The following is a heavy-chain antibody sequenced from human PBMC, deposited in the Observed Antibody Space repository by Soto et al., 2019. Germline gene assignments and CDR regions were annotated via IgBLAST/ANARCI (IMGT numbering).Heavy chain of an antibody. Sequence: ASVKVSCKASGYTFTCYDINWVRQATGQGLEWMGWMNPNSGNTGYAQKFQGRVTMTRNTSISTAYMELSSLRAEDTAVYYCAKVTNVRADYDFWSGYSIRPHDAFDIWGQGTMVTVSS. CDR3: AKVTNVRADYDFWSGYSIRPHDAFDI. V-gene: IGHV1-8*01. CDR1: GYTFTCYD. D-gene: IGHD3-3*01. CDR2: MNPNSGNT. J-gene: IGHJ3*02.